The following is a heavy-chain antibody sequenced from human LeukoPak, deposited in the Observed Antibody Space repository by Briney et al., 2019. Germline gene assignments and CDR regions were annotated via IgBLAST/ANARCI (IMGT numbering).Heavy chain of an antibody. V-gene: IGHV3-53*01. CDR1: GFTVSSNY. J-gene: IGHJ3*02. D-gene: IGHD3-22*01. CDR2: IYSGGST. Sequence: PGGSLRLSCAASGFTVSSNYMSWVRQAPGKGLEWVSVIYSGGSTYYADSVKGRFTISRDNSKNTLYLQMNSLRAEDTAVYYCARETYYYDSSGYGSAFEIWGQGTMVTVSS. CDR3: ARETYYYDSSGYGSAFEI.